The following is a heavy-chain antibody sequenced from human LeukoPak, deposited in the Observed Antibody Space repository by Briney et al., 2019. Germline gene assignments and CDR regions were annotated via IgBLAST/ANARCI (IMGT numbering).Heavy chain of an antibody. CDR2: ISAYNGNT. Sequence: ASVKVSCKASGYTFTSYGISWVRQAPGQGLERMGWISAYNGNTNYAQKLQGRVTMTTDTSTSTAYMELRSLRSDDTAVYYCARGLYSHDYGGKEADYWGQGTLVTVSS. D-gene: IGHD4-23*01. CDR1: GYTFTSYG. CDR3: ARGLYSHDYGGKEADY. J-gene: IGHJ4*02. V-gene: IGHV1-18*01.